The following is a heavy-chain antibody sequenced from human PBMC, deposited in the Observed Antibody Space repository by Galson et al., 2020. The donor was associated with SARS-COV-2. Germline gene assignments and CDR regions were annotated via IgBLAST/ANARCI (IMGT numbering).Heavy chain of an antibody. Sequence: GESLKISCTASGFTFGDYAMSWVRQAPGKGLEWVGFIRSKAYGGTTEYAASVKGRFTISRDDSKSIAYLQMNSLKTEDTAVYYCTREALGGVRYFDWLFHTDYYYYGMDVWGQGTTVTVSS. J-gene: IGHJ6*02. CDR1: GFTFGDYA. V-gene: IGHV3-49*04. CDR3: TREALGGVRYFDWLFHTDYYYYGMDV. CDR2: IRSKAYGGTT. D-gene: IGHD3-9*01.